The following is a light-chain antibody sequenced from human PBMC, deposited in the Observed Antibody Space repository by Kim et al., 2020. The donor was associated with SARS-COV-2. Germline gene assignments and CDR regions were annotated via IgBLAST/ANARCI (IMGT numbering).Light chain of an antibody. CDR3: NSYTSSSTFVI. CDR1: SSDIGSYNR. J-gene: IGLJ2*01. V-gene: IGLV2-18*02. Sequence: QSVTISCTGTSSDIGSYNRVSWYQQSPGTAPKLMIYEVTNRASGVPDRFSGSKSGNTASLTISGLQAEDEADYYCNSYTSSSTFVIFGGGTKLTVL. CDR2: EVT.